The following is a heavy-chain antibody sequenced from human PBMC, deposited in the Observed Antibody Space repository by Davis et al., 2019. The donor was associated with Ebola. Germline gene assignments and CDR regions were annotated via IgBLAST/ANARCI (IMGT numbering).Heavy chain of an antibody. Sequence: SETLSLTCTVSGGSISSSSYYWSWIRQPPGKGLEWIGYIYYSGSTNYNPPLKSRVTISVDTSKNHFSLKLSAVTAADTAVYYCARDSSIFGVRQYGMDVWGQGTTVTVSS. CDR1: GGSISSSSYY. CDR3: ARDSSIFGVRQYGMDV. V-gene: IGHV4-61*01. J-gene: IGHJ6*02. D-gene: IGHD3-3*01. CDR2: IYYSGST.